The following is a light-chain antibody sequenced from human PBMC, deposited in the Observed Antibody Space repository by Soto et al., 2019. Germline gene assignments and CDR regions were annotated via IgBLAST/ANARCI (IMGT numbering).Light chain of an antibody. CDR1: QIVNRN. J-gene: IGKJ1*01. Sequence: SQSPSTLSVSPGERATLSCRASQIVNRNLAWYQQKPGQAPRLLIYDASSRATGIPDRFSGSGSGTDFTLTISRLEPEDFAVYYCQQYGSSPLFGQGTKVDIK. CDR3: QQYGSSPL. V-gene: IGKV3-20*01. CDR2: DAS.